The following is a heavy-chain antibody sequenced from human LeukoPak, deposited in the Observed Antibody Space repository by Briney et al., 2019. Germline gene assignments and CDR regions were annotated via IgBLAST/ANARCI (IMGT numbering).Heavy chain of an antibody. CDR1: GFTFSKAW. J-gene: IGHJ4*02. V-gene: IGHV3-15*01. D-gene: IGHD4/OR15-4a*01. CDR3: TTYLTT. Sequence: PGGSLRLSCAASGFTFSKAWMSWVRQAPGKGLEWVGRITSTTDGGTTDHAAPVRGRFTIARDDSKTTLYLQMNGLKTEDTAVYYCTTYLTTRGQGTLVTVSS. CDR2: ITSTTDGGTT.